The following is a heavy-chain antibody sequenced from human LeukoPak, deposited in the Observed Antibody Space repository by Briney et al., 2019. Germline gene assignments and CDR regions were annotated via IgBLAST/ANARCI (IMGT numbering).Heavy chain of an antibody. CDR3: ARVRYCRSTSCYRGPWYYFDY. V-gene: IGHV3-11*04. Sequence: GGSLRLSCPASGFTFSDYYMSWIRQAPGKGLEWVSYISSSGSTIYYADSVMGRFTISRDNAKNSLYLQMNSLRAEDTAVYYCARVRYCRSTSCYRGPWYYFDYWGQGTLVTVSS. CDR1: GFTFSDYY. D-gene: IGHD2-2*01. CDR2: ISSSGSTI. J-gene: IGHJ4*02.